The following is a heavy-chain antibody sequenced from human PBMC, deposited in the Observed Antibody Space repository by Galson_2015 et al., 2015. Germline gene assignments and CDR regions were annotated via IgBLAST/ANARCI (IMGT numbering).Heavy chain of an antibody. CDR3: AKEHYDFWSGYPNFDY. D-gene: IGHD3-3*01. J-gene: IGHJ4*02. CDR1: GFTFGSYG. CDR2: ISYDGSNK. V-gene: IGHV3-30*18. Sequence: SLRLSCAASGFTFGSYGMHWVRQAPGKGLEWVAVISYDGSNKYYADSVKGRFTISRDNSKNTLYLQMNSLRAEDTAVYYCAKEHYDFWSGYPNFDYWGQGTLVTVSS.